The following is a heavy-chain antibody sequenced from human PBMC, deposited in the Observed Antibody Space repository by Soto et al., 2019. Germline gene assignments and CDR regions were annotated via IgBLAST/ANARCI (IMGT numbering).Heavy chain of an antibody. CDR1: GFSFDDYA. CDR3: AKDIEGTAADELNY. V-gene: IGHV3-9*01. J-gene: IGHJ4*02. CDR2: ISWNSGSI. D-gene: IGHD6-13*01. Sequence: VQLVESGGGLVQPGRSLRLSCAASGFSFDDYAMHWVRQAPGKGLEWVSGISWNSGSIGYADSVKGRFTISRGNAKNSMYLTVNSLSTEDTAFYYCAKDIEGTAADELNYWGQGTLVTVSS.